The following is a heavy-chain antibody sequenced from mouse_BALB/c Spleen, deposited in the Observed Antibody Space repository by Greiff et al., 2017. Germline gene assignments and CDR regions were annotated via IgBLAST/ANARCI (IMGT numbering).Heavy chain of an antibody. Sequence: VQLVESGPDLVAPSQSLSITCTVSGFSLTSYGVHWVRQPPGKGLEWLVVIWSDGSTTYNSALKSRLSISKDNSKSQVFLKMNSLQTDDTAMYYCARHPGSYYYAMDYWGQGTSVTVSS. J-gene: IGHJ4*01. CDR2: IWSDGST. CDR1: GFSLTSYG. V-gene: IGHV2-6-2*01. CDR3: ARHPGSYYYAMDY.